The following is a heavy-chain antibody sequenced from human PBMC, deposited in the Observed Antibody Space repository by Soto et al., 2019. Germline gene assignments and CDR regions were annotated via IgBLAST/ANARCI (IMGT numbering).Heavy chain of an antibody. V-gene: IGHV5-10-1*01. CDR1: GYIFTNYW. CDR2: IDPSGSYA. D-gene: IGHD2-2*01. CDR3: ARFYSSTSPEDY. Sequence: PGESLKISCKGSGYIFTNYWINWVRQMPGKGLEWMGRIDPSGSYASYSPSFQGHVTISADKSISTAYLQWSSLKASDTAMYYCARFYSSTSPEDYWGQGTLVTVS. J-gene: IGHJ4*02.